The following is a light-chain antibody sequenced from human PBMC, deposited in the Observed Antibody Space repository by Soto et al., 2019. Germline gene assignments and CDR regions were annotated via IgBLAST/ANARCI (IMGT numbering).Light chain of an antibody. CDR3: QQYDGSPYT. CDR1: QSVTSSY. J-gene: IGKJ2*01. V-gene: IGKV3-20*01. CDR2: GAS. Sequence: EIVLTQSPGTLSLSPGERATLSCRASQSVTSSYLAWFQQKPGQAPRLLIYGASSRATGIPDRFSRSGSRTDFTLAISRLEPEDFAVYYCQQYDGSPYTFGPGTKLEIK.